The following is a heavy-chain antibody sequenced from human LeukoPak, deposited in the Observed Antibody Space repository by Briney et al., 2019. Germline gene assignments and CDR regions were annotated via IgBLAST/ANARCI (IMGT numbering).Heavy chain of an antibody. V-gene: IGHV3-21*01. J-gene: IGHJ4*02. CDR3: SRDRLGGLDY. Sequence: GGSLRLSCAASGFDFSTYAINWVRQAPGKGLEWVSSISTMSNYIFYGDSVKGRFTISRDNAKNSVYLQMNSLRPEDTAVYYCSRDRLGGLDYWGQGTLVTVSS. CDR2: ISTMSNYI. CDR1: GFDFSTYA. D-gene: IGHD5-12*01.